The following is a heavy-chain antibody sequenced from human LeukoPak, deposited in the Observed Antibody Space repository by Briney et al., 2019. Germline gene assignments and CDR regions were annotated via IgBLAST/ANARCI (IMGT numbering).Heavy chain of an antibody. CDR3: ARVGDYDILTGYSGDFDY. CDR2: ISSSGSTI. D-gene: IGHD3-9*01. CDR1: GFTFSSYE. Sequence: HPGGSLRLSCAASGFTFSSYEMNWVRQAPGKGLEWVSYISSSGSTIYYADSVKGRFTISRDNAKNSRYLQMNSLRAEDTAVYYCARVGDYDILTGYSGDFDYWGQGTLVTVSS. V-gene: IGHV3-48*03. J-gene: IGHJ4*02.